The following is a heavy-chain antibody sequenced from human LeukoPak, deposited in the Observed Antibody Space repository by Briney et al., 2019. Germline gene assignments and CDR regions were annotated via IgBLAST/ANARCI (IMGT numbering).Heavy chain of an antibody. CDR1: GFTFNTFA. CDR3: VKRLTVVGTSPWTD. D-gene: IGHD6-19*01. V-gene: IGHV3-23*01. Sequence: LAGGSLRLSCAASGFTFNTFAMNWVRQVPGKGLEWVSGIGASGSNTYYADSVKGRFTISRDNSKNALYLQMNSLRAEDTAVYYCVKRLTVVGTSPWTDWGQGTLVTVSS. J-gene: IGHJ4*02. CDR2: IGASGSNT.